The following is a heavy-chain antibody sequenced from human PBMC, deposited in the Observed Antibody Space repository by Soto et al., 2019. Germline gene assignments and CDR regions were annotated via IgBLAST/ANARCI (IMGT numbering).Heavy chain of an antibody. CDR3: AREGDVPYYYYGMDV. J-gene: IGHJ6*02. Sequence: GASVKVSCKTSGYTFTRYGISWVRQAPGQGLEWMGWISGYDGRTNFAQKVQDRVTMTTDTSMSTVYMELRSLSSDDTAVYYCAREGDVPYYYYGMDVWGQGTTVTVSS. D-gene: IGHD2-21*02. V-gene: IGHV1-18*01. CDR1: GYTFTRYG. CDR2: ISGYDGRT.